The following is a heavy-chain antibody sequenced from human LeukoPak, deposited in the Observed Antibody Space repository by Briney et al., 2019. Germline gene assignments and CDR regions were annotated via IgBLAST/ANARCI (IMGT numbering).Heavy chain of an antibody. J-gene: IGHJ4*02. V-gene: IGHV3-23*01. Sequence: PGGSVRLSCAASGFTFSSYAMRWVRQARGKGVEWVSAISGSGGSTYYADSVKGRFTIARDNSKNTLYLQMNSLRAEDTAVYYCAKEVAYTAMVPPHFDYWGQGTLVTVSS. CDR3: AKEVAYTAMVPPHFDY. CDR2: ISGSGGST. CDR1: GFTFSSYA. D-gene: IGHD5-18*01.